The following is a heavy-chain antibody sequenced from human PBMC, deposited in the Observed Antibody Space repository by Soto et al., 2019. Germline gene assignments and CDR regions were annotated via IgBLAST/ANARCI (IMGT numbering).Heavy chain of an antibody. Sequence: ASVKVSCKASGGTFSSYAISWVRQAPGQGLEWMGGIIPIFGTANYAQKFQGRVTITADESTSTAYMELSSLRSEDTAVYYCARVGVVVPAAINYYYYGMDVWGQGTTVTVSS. V-gene: IGHV1-69*13. J-gene: IGHJ6*02. D-gene: IGHD2-2*01. CDR3: ARVGVVVPAAINYYYYGMDV. CDR2: IIPIFGTA. CDR1: GGTFSSYA.